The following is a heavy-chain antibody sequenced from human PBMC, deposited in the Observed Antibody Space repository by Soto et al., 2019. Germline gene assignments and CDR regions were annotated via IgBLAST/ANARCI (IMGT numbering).Heavy chain of an antibody. J-gene: IGHJ6*02. CDR3: ARDRSGYAGNYYYYGMDV. Sequence: ASVKVSCTDSGYTITGYYMHWVRQAPRQGLEWMGWINPNSGGTNYAQKFQGWVTMTRDTSISTAYMELSRLRSDDTAVYYCARDRSGYAGNYYYYGMDVWGQGTTVTVSS. CDR2: INPNSGGT. D-gene: IGHD5-12*01. CDR1: GYTITGYY. V-gene: IGHV1-2*04.